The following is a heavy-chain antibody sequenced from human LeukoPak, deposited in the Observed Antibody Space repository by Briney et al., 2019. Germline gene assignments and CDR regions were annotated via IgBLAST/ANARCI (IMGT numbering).Heavy chain of an antibody. J-gene: IGHJ5*02. CDR2: ISSSSSTI. CDR3: ARETTVTTGGWFDP. Sequence: GGSLRLSCAASGFTFSSYSMNWVRQAPEKGLEWVSYISSSSSTIYYADSVKGRFTISRDNAKNSLYLQMNSLRAEDTAVYYCARETTVTTGGWFDPWGQGTLVTVSS. CDR1: GFTFSSYS. D-gene: IGHD4-17*01. V-gene: IGHV3-48*04.